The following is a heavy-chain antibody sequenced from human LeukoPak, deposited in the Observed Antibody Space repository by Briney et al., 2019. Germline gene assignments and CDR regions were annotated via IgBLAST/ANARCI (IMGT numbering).Heavy chain of an antibody. CDR2: IYYSGST. J-gene: IGHJ6*03. CDR3: ARSGECSSTSCYTGYYYYYYMDV. D-gene: IGHD2-2*02. V-gene: IGHV4-59*01. CDR1: GGSISSYY. Sequence: PSETLSLTCTVSGGSISSYYWSWIRQPPGKGLEWIGYIYYSGSTNYSPSLKSRVTISVDTSKNQFSLKLSSVTAADTAVYYCARSGECSSTSCYTGYYYYYYMDVWGKGTTVTVSS.